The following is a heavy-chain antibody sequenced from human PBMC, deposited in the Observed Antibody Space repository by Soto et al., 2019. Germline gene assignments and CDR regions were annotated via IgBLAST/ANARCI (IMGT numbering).Heavy chain of an antibody. CDR1: GNIVSRGYC. CDR3: ARHYREYFGY. D-gene: IGHD4-4*01. J-gene: IGHJ4*02. V-gene: IGHV4-39*01. Sequence: GNIVSRGYCCVLIRQPPGKGLEWIGSIYYSGSTYYNPSLKSRVTISVDTSKNQFSLKLSSVTAADTAVYYCARHYREYFGYWGEGTLVT. CDR2: IYYSGST.